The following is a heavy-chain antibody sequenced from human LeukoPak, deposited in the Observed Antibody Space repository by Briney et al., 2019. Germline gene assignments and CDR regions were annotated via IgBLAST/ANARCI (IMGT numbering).Heavy chain of an antibody. V-gene: IGHV4-34*01. D-gene: IGHD4-11*01. Sequence: PSETLSLTCAVYGGSFSGYYWSWIRQPPGKGLEWIGEINHSGSTNYNPSLKSRVTISVDTSKNQFSLKLRSVTAEDTAVYYCARHGSGGTVTTGYWGQGSLLTVSS. CDR1: GGSFSGYY. J-gene: IGHJ4*02. CDR2: INHSGST. CDR3: ARHGSGGTVTTGY.